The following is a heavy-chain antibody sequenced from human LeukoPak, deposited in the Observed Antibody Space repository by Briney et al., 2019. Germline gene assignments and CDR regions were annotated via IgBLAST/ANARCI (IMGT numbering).Heavy chain of an antibody. CDR2: ISYDGSNK. Sequence: PGRSLRLPCAASGFTFSSYAMHWVRQAPGKGLEWVAVISYDGSNKYYADSVKGRFTISRDNSKNTLYLKMNSLRAEDTAVYYCARSQKRWLQGLPCYWGQGTLVTVSS. CDR3: ARSQKRWLQGLPCY. D-gene: IGHD5-24*01. V-gene: IGHV3-30-3*01. CDR1: GFTFSSYA. J-gene: IGHJ4*02.